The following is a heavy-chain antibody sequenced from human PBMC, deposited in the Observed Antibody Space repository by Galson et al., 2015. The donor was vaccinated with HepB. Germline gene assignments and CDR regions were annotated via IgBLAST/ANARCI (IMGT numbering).Heavy chain of an antibody. Sequence: SVKVSCKASGYTFTSYGISWVRQAPGQGLEWMGWISAYNGSTNYAQKLQGRVTMTTDTSTSTAYMELRSLRSDDTAVYYCAVLAAAGSFFDYWGQGTLVTVSS. J-gene: IGHJ4*02. CDR1: GYTFTSYG. V-gene: IGHV1-18*01. CDR3: AVLAAAGSFFDY. D-gene: IGHD6-13*01. CDR2: ISAYNGST.